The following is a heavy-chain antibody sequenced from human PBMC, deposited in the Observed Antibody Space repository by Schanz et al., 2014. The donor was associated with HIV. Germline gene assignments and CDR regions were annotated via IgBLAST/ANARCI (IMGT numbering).Heavy chain of an antibody. CDR2: ISGGSGST. CDR1: GLTLSSYG. Sequence: EVQVLESGGDLVQPGGSLRLSCAASGLTLSSYGMSWVRQAPGKGLEWVSSISGGSGSTFYADSVKGRFTISRVNFKNTLYLQMNSLRAEDTAIYYCAKTSITLGMDVWGQGTTVTVSS. D-gene: IGHD1-20*01. J-gene: IGHJ6*02. CDR3: AKTSITLGMDV. V-gene: IGHV3-23*01.